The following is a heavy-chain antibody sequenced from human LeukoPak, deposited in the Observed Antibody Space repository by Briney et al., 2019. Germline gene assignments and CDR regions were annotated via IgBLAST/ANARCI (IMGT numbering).Heavy chain of an antibody. V-gene: IGHV4-34*01. Sequence: PSETLSLTCAVYGGSFSGYYWSWIRQPPGKGLEWIGEINHSGSTNYNPSLKSRVTISVDTSKNQFSLKLSSVTAADTAVYYCARGARYYGSGTVGNYCYYMDVWGKGTTVTVSS. J-gene: IGHJ6*03. CDR1: GGSFSGYY. CDR3: ARGARYYGSGTVGNYCYYMDV. CDR2: INHSGST. D-gene: IGHD3-10*01.